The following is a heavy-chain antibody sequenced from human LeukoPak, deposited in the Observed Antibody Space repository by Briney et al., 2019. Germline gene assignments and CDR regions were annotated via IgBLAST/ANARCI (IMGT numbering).Heavy chain of an antibody. Sequence: RASQTLSLTCTVSGGSISSGSYYWSWIRQPAGKGLERIGRIYTSGSTNYNPSLKSRVTISVDTSKNQFSLKLSSVTAAETAVYYCARMSGGDWFDTWGQGTLVTVSS. CDR2: IYTSGST. D-gene: IGHD1-1*01. J-gene: IGHJ5*02. V-gene: IGHV4-61*02. CDR3: ARMSGGDWFDT. CDR1: GGSISSGSYY.